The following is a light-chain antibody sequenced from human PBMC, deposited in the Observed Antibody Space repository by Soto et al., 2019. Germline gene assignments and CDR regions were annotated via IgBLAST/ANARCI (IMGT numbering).Light chain of an antibody. CDR2: SND. J-gene: IGLJ2*01. CDR3: ATWDDSLSGVV. V-gene: IGLV1-44*01. Sequence: QLVLTQPPSASGTPGQRVTISCSGSSSNIGSNTVNWYQQLPGTAPKLLIYSNDQRPSGVPDRFSGSKSGTSASLAVSGLQSEDEGDYYCATWDDSLSGVVFGGGTKLTVL. CDR1: SSNIGSNT.